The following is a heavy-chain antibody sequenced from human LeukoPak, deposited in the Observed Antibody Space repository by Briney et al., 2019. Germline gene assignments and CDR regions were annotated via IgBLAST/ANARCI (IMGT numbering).Heavy chain of an antibody. V-gene: IGHV3-11*06. CDR3: ARVSPVNSGFYTY. CDR2: IGPSSDNI. J-gene: IGHJ1*01. D-gene: IGHD3-22*01. CDR1: GFTFSDYF. Sequence: GGSLRLSCAASGFTFSDYFMSWIRQAPEKGLEWLSYIGPSSDNINYADSVKGRFTVSRDNAKNSLYLQKNSLRAEYTAIYYCARVSPVNSGFYTYWGQGTLVTVSS.